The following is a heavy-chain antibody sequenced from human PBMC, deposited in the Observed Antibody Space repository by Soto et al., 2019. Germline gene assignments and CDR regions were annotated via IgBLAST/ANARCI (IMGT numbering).Heavy chain of an antibody. V-gene: IGHV1-8*01. Sequence: QVQLVQSGAEVKKPGASVKVSCKASGYTFTSYDINWVRQATGQGLEWMGWMNPNSGNTGYAQKFQGRVSMTRNTSIGTAYMELGSLRSEDTAVYYCARGALACGGDCSRFGYWGQGTLVTVSS. D-gene: IGHD2-21*02. CDR3: ARGALACGGDCSRFGY. CDR1: GYTFTSYD. J-gene: IGHJ4*02. CDR2: MNPNSGNT.